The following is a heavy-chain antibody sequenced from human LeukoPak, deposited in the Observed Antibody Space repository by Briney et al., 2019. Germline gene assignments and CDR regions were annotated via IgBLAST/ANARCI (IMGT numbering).Heavy chain of an antibody. V-gene: IGHV1-24*01. D-gene: IGHD3-22*01. J-gene: IGHJ4*02. CDR3: ARDFEYYDSSGYY. Sequence: ASVKVSCKVSGYTLTELSMHWVRQAPGKGLEWMGGFDPEDGERFYAQKFQGRVTMTRDTSASTVYMELSSLRSEDTAVYYCARDFEYYDSSGYYWGQGTLVTVSS. CDR1: GYTLTELS. CDR2: FDPEDGER.